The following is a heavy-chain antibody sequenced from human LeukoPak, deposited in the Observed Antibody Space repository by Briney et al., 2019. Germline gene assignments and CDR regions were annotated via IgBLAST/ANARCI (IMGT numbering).Heavy chain of an antibody. V-gene: IGHV3-23*01. J-gene: IGHJ6*02. CDR2: ISGSGGST. D-gene: IGHD6-19*01. CDR3: AKDSSAPLSQYYYYYGMDV. CDR1: GFTFSSYA. Sequence: GGSLRLSCAASGFTFSSYAMSWVRQAPGKGLEWVSAISGSGGSTYYADSVKGRFTISRDNSKNTLYLQMNSLRAEDTAVYYCAKDSSAPLSQYYYYYGMDVWGQGTTVTVSS.